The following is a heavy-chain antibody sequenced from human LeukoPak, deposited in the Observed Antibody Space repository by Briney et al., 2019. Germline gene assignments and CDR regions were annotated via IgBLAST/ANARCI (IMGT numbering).Heavy chain of an antibody. V-gene: IGHV3-20*04. CDR1: GFTFDDYG. D-gene: IGHD3-9*01. J-gene: IGHJ4*02. CDR3: ARGFDGSFES. Sequence: PGGSLRLSCAASGFTFDDYGMSWVRQAAGKGLEWVSGINWNGANTDYADSVKGRFTISRDNAKNSLYLQMNSLRAEDTALYYCARGFDGSFESWGQGTLVTVSP. CDR2: INWNGANT.